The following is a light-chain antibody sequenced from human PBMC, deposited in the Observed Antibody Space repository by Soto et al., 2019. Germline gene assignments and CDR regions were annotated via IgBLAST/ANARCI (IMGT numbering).Light chain of an antibody. CDR2: KAS. Sequence: DIQLTQSPSTLSASVGDRVTITCRASQSIDFWLAWYQQKPGKAPKLLIYKASTLESGVPSRFSGSGSGTEFSLTISSLQPDVFAIYYCQQYNSNSFYSFGQGTKLEI. V-gene: IGKV1-5*03. CDR1: QSIDFW. CDR3: QQYNSNSFYS. J-gene: IGKJ2*01.